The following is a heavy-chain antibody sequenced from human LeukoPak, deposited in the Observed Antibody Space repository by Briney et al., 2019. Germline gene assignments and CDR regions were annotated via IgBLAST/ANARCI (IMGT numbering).Heavy chain of an antibody. Sequence: PGGSLRLSCAASGFTFRNYLMSWVRQAPGKGLEWVSAISGSGGNTYYADSVKGRFTISRDNSKNTLFLQMNSLRAEDTAVYYCARPYYYDSSGYSSVGYWGQGTLVTVSS. D-gene: IGHD3-22*01. CDR1: GFTFRNYL. V-gene: IGHV3-23*01. CDR3: ARPYYYDSSGYSSVGY. J-gene: IGHJ4*02. CDR2: ISGSGGNT.